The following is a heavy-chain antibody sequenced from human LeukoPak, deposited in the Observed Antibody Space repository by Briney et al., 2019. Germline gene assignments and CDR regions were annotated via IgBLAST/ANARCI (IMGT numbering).Heavy chain of an antibody. Sequence: PSETLSLTCAVYGGSFSGYYWSWLRQPPGKGLEWIGYIYYSGSTYYNPSLKSRVTISVDTSKDQFSLKLSSVTAADTAVYYCAREVTGSYLDYWGQGTLVTVSS. CDR2: IYYSGST. J-gene: IGHJ4*02. CDR3: AREVTGSYLDY. CDR1: GGSFSGYY. V-gene: IGHV4-34*09. D-gene: IGHD3-10*01.